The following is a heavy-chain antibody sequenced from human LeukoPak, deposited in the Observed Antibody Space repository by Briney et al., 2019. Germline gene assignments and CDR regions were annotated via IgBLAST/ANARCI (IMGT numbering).Heavy chain of an antibody. D-gene: IGHD3-3*01. CDR2: IKQDGSEK. Sequence: GGSLRLSCAASGFTFSSDGMSWVRQALGKGLQWVPNIKQDGSEKYYVDSVKGRFTISRDNAKNSLYLQMNSLRAEDTAVYYCARAHGDYDFWSGKLPDAFDIWGQGTMVTVSS. J-gene: IGHJ3*02. CDR3: ARAHGDYDFWSGKLPDAFDI. CDR1: GFTFSSDG. V-gene: IGHV3-7*01.